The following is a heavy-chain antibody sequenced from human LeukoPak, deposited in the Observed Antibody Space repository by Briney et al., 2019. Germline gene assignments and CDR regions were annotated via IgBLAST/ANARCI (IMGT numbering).Heavy chain of an antibody. Sequence: PSETLSLTCTVSGGSISSYYWSWIRQPPGKGLEWIGYIYYSGSTNYNPSLKSRVTISVDTSKNQFSLKLSSVTAADTAVYYCAREGLKYNFDYWGQGTLFTVSS. J-gene: IGHJ4*02. V-gene: IGHV4-59*01. CDR2: IYYSGST. CDR1: GGSISSYY. CDR3: AREGLKYNFDY. D-gene: IGHD2/OR15-2a*01.